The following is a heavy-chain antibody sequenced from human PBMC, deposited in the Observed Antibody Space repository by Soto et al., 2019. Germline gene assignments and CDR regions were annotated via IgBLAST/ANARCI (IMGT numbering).Heavy chain of an antibody. D-gene: IGHD6-13*01. V-gene: IGHV4-30-2*01. CDR1: GGSISSGGYS. CDR2: IYHSGST. J-gene: IGHJ4*02. Sequence: SETLSLTCAVSGGSISSGGYSWSWIRQPPGKGLEWIGYIYHSGSTYYNPSLKSRVTISVDTSKNQFSLKLTSVTAADTAMYYCARDKEGAAAGTFEYWGQGTLVTVSS. CDR3: ARDKEGAAAGTFEY.